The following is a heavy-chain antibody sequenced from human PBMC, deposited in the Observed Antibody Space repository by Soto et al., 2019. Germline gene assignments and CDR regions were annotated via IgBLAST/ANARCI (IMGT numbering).Heavy chain of an antibody. CDR1: GFTFSSYG. CDR3: TKGDSSTGYSFAY. Sequence: XGSLRLSCAASGFTFSSYGMSWVRQAPGKGLEWVSVISGGSTYYADSVKGRFTISRDNSRNTLSLQTNSLRAEDTAVYYCTKGDSSTGYSFAYWGQGTLVTVS. J-gene: IGHJ4*02. CDR2: ISGGST. V-gene: IGHV3-23*01. D-gene: IGHD6-13*01.